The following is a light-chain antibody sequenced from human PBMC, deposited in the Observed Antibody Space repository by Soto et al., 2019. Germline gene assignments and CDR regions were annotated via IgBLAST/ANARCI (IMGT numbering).Light chain of an antibody. CDR1: QSVSSSS. V-gene: IGKV3-15*01. CDR3: QQYNNWPIT. CDR2: GAS. Sequence: EIVLTQSPGTLSLSPGERATLSCRASQSVSSSSLAWYQQKRGQAPRLLIYGASTRATGIPARFSGSGSGTEFSLTVSSLQSEDFAVYYCQQYNNWPITFGQGTRLEIK. J-gene: IGKJ5*01.